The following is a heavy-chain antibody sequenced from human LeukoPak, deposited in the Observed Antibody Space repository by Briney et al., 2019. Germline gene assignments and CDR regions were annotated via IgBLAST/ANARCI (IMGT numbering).Heavy chain of an antibody. Sequence: SETLSLTCTVSPGSISSSFWGWIRQSPGKGLEWIGYIQGSGSTKYNPSLQSRAIISLDRSKNYFSLNLTSVTAADSSVYYCARQNLYNWFDSWGQGALVTVSS. CDR2: IQGSGST. CDR1: PGSISSSF. V-gene: IGHV4-59*08. J-gene: IGHJ5*01. CDR3: ARQNLYNWFDS.